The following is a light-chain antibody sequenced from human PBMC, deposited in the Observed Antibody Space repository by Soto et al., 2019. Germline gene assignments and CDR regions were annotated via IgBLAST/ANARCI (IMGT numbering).Light chain of an antibody. J-gene: IGLJ2*01. CDR1: SSDVGGYNY. CDR3: QSYDPTLNVV. Sequence: QSVLTQPPSASGSPGQSVTISCTGTSSDVGGYNYVSWYQQHPGKAPKLMIYEVNKRPSGVPDRFSGSKSGNTASLTVSGLQAEDEADYYCQSYDPTLNVVFGGGTKLTVL. V-gene: IGLV2-8*01. CDR2: EVN.